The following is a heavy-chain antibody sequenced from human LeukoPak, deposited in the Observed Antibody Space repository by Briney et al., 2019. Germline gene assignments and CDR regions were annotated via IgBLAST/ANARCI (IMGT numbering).Heavy chain of an antibody. CDR2: ISANGGTT. Sequence: PGGSLRLSCAASGFTFSDYAMSWVRQAPGKGLEWVGGISANGGTTYYADSVKGRCTISRDASKNTLYLQMNSLRAEDTALYYCAKSSDNWRFDYWGKGTLVIVSS. D-gene: IGHD1-20*01. J-gene: IGHJ4*01. V-gene: IGHV3-23*01. CDR1: GFTFSDYA. CDR3: AKSSDNWRFDY.